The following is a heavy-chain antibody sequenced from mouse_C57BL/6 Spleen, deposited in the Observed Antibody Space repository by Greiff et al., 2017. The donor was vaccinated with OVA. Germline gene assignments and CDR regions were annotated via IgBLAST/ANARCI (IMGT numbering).Heavy chain of an antibody. CDR1: GFTFSDYY. Sequence: DVKFEESGGGLVQPGGSLKLSCAASGFTFSDYYMYWVRQTPEKRLEWVAYISNGGGSTYYPDTVKGRFTISRDKAKNTLYLQMSRLKSEDTAMYYCARRDGYGGVFYFDYWGQGTTLTVSS. J-gene: IGHJ2*01. D-gene: IGHD2-2*01. V-gene: IGHV5-12*01. CDR3: ARRDGYGGVFYFDY. CDR2: ISNGGGST.